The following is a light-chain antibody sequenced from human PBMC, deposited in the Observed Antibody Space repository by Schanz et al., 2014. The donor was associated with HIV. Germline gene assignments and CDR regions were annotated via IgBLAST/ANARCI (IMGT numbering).Light chain of an antibody. V-gene: IGLV2-14*03. Sequence: QSVLTQPASVSGSPGQSITISCTGTSSDVGGYNYVSWYQQHPGKAPKLMIYDVSNRPSGVSNRFSGSKSGNTASLTVSGLQPEDEADYYCSSFAGSNIPWVFGGGTKVTVL. CDR1: SSDVGGYNY. CDR2: DVS. CDR3: SSFAGSNIPWV. J-gene: IGLJ3*02.